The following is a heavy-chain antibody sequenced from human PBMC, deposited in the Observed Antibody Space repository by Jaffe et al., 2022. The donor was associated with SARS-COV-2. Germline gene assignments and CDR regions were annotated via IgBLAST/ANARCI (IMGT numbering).Heavy chain of an antibody. CDR3: AKGGEMATIWTKIWEDAFDI. J-gene: IGHJ3*02. Sequence: EVQLLESGGGLVQPGGSLRLSCAASGFTFSSYAMSWVRQAPGKGLEWVSAISGSGGSTYYADSVKGRFTISRDNSKNTLYLQMNSLRAEDTAVYYCAKGGEMATIWTKIWEDAFDIWGQGTMVTVSS. V-gene: IGHV3-23*01. D-gene: IGHD5-12*01. CDR2: ISGSGGST. CDR1: GFTFSSYA.